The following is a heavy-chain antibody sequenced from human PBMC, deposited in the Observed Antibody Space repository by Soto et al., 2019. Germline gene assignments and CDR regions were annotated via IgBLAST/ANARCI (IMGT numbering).Heavy chain of an antibody. Sequence: GASVKVSCKASGYTFTGYYMHWVRKAPGQGLEWMGWINPNSGGTNYAQRFQGRVTMNRDTSISTAYVELSRLRSDDTAVYYCARDAGSGWTSSLDYWGQGTLVTVSS. CDR1: GYTFTGYY. D-gene: IGHD6-19*01. J-gene: IGHJ4*02. CDR2: INPNSGGT. V-gene: IGHV1-2*02. CDR3: ARDAGSGWTSSLDY.